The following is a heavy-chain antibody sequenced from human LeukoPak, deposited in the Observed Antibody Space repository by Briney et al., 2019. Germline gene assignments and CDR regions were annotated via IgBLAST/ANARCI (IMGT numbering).Heavy chain of an antibody. J-gene: IGHJ5*02. D-gene: IGHD5-12*01. CDR3: ARDSGAYSGSLNWFDP. Sequence: GASVKVSCKASGYTFTSYGISWVRQAPGQGLEWMGWISAYNGNTNYAQKFQGRVTITADESTSTAYTELSSLRSEDTAVYYCARDSGAYSGSLNWFDPWGQGTLVTVSS. CDR2: ISAYNGNT. V-gene: IGHV1-18*01. CDR1: GYTFTSYG.